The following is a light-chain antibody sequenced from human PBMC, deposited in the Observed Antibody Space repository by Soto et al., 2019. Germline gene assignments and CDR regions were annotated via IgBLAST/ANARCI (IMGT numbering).Light chain of an antibody. CDR2: AAS. Sequence: DIQMTQSPSSLSAFVGDRVTITCRASQDISNFLAWYQQKPGKVPKLLIYAASTLQSGVPSRFSGSGSGTDFTLTISSLQTEDVAVYYCQQYYETPWTFGQGTKVDIK. CDR1: QDISNF. CDR3: QQYYETPWT. V-gene: IGKV1-27*01. J-gene: IGKJ1*01.